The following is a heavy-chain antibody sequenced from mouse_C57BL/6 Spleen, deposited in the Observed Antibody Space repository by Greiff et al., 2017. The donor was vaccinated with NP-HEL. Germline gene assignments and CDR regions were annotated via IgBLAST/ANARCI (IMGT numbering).Heavy chain of an antibody. CDR1: GYAFSSSW. CDR2: IYPGDGDT. CDR3: ATLAYAMDY. V-gene: IGHV1-82*01. Sequence: VQLQQSGPELVKPGASVKISRKASGYAFSSSWMNWVKQRPGKGLEWIGRIYPGDGDTNYNGKFKGKATLTADKSSSTAYMQLSSLTSEDSAVYFCATLAYAMDYWGQGTSVTVSS. J-gene: IGHJ4*01.